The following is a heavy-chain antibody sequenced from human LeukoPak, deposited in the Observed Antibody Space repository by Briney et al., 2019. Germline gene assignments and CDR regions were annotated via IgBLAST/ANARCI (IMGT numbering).Heavy chain of an antibody. D-gene: IGHD3-22*01. Sequence: PSETLSLTCTVSGYSISSGYYWGWIRQPPGKGLEWIGSIYHSGSTYYNPSLKSRVTISVDTSKNQFSLKLSSVTAADTAVYYCALNYYDSSGYPNAFDIWGQGTMVTVSS. CDR3: ALNYYDSSGYPNAFDI. V-gene: IGHV4-38-2*02. CDR1: GYSISSGYY. J-gene: IGHJ3*02. CDR2: IYHSGST.